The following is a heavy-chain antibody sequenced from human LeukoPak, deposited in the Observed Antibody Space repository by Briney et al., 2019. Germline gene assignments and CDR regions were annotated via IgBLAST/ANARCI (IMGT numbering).Heavy chain of an antibody. J-gene: IGHJ4*02. V-gene: IGHV1-69*05. CDR2: IIPIFGTA. CDR1: GGTFSSYA. Sequence: ASVKVSCKASGGTFSSYAISWVRQAPGQGLEWMGRIIPIFGTANYAQKLQGRVTMTTDTSTSTAYMELRSLRSDDTTVYYCARVWKGPAAWGDYWGQGTLVTVSS. D-gene: IGHD2-2*01. CDR3: ARVWKGPAAWGDY.